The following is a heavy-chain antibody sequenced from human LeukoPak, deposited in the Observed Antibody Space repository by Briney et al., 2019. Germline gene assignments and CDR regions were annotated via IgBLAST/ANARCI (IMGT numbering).Heavy chain of an antibody. D-gene: IGHD2-2*01. CDR2: ISNNGGYT. J-gene: IGHJ4*02. Sequence: GGSLRLSCAASGFTFSSSAMSWVRQAPGKGLEWVSAISNNGGYTYYADSVQGRFTISRDNSKSTLCLQMNSLRAEDTAVYYCARGAVPAAFDYWGQGTLVTVSS. CDR3: ARGAVPAAFDY. CDR1: GFTFSSSA. V-gene: IGHV3-23*01.